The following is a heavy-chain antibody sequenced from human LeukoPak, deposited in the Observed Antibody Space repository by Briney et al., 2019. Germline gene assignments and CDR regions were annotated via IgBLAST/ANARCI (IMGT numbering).Heavy chain of an antibody. CDR3: ARVGGTVTYDAFDI. V-gene: IGHV3-30-3*01. D-gene: IGHD4-17*01. Sequence: GRSMRLSCAAYGFSFSSYAMHWVRQAPGKGLEWEAVILYDGSNKYYADSVKGRFTISRDKSKNTLYLQMNSLRAEDTGMCYCARVGGTVTYDAFDIWGQGTMVTVSS. CDR1: GFSFSSYA. CDR2: ILYDGSNK. J-gene: IGHJ3*02.